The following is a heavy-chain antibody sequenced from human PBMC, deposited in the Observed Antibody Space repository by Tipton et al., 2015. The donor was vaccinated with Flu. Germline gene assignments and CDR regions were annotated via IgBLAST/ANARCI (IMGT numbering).Heavy chain of an antibody. CDR1: GFRFSDYY. Sequence: SLRLSCEVSGFRFSDYYMSWIRQAPGKGLEWVAYISSASSYTNYADSVKDRFAISRDNAKNSLYLQLNSLRVEDTAIYYCARYLTTVTTGRFDPWGQGTLVTVSS. D-gene: IGHD4-11*01. J-gene: IGHJ5*02. V-gene: IGHV3-11*06. CDR3: ARYLTTVTTGRFDP. CDR2: ISSASSYT.